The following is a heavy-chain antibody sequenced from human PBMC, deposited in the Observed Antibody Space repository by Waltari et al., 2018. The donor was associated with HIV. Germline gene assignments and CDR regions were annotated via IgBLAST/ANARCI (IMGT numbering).Heavy chain of an antibody. D-gene: IGHD1-26*01. CDR3: ARSGSYRGYFDY. Sequence: QLQLQESGPGLVKPSETLSLTCTVSGGSISSYYWCWIRQPPGKGLEWIGYIYYSGSTNYNPSLKSRVTISVDTSKNQFSLKLSSVTAADTAVYYCARSGSYRGYFDYWGQGTLVTVSS. CDR1: GGSISSYY. J-gene: IGHJ4*02. CDR2: IYYSGST. V-gene: IGHV4-59*01.